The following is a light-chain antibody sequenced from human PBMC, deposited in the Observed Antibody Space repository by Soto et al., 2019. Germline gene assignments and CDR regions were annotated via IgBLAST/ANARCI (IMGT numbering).Light chain of an antibody. J-gene: IGLJ1*01. Sequence: QSVLTQPASVSGSPGQSIAISCTGNSSDVGGYNYVSWYQQHPCKAPKVMIYDVSNRPSGVFDRFSGSKSGNTASLTISGLQADDEADYYCSSYTSGSLYVFGTGTKVTVL. CDR1: SSDVGGYNY. CDR3: SSYTSGSLYV. V-gene: IGLV2-14*01. CDR2: DVS.